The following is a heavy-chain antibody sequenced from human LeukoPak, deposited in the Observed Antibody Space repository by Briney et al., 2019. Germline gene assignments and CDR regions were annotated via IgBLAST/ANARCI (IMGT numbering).Heavy chain of an antibody. CDR1: GYTFTGYY. Sequence: GASVKVSCKTSGYTFTGYYIHWVRQAPGQGLEWMGRINPNSGGTNYPQKFQDRLTMTSDTHISTVYMELSRLRSDDTAVYYCAREAGTFGGVIVKRVWFDPWGQGTLVTVSS. V-gene: IGHV1-2*06. CDR3: AREAGTFGGVIVKRVWFDP. J-gene: IGHJ5*02. D-gene: IGHD3-16*02. CDR2: INPNSGGT.